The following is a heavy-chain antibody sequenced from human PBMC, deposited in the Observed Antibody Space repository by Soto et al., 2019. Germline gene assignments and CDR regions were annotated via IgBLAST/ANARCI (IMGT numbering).Heavy chain of an antibody. CDR1: GGSIGSYY. CDR3: ARVYSGSYSDS. D-gene: IGHD1-26*01. J-gene: IGHJ4*02. V-gene: IGHV4-59*12. Sequence: SETLSLTCTVSGGSIGSYYWSWIRQPPGKGLEWIGEIFHSGSTNYNPSLKTRLTISVDKSKNQFSLKLSSVTAADTAVYYCARVYSGSYSDSWGRGTLVTVSS. CDR2: IFHSGST.